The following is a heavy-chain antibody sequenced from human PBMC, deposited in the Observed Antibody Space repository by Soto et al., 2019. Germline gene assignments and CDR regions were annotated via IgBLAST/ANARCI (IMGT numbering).Heavy chain of an antibody. J-gene: IGHJ4*02. CDR1: GFTFSTYS. V-gene: IGHV3-21*01. Sequence: GGSLRLSCAASGFTFSTYSMNWVRQAPGKGPEWVSSISRRNSYIYYADSVKGRFTISRDNAKNSLYLQMNSLKAEDTAVYYCWRRGSPDYWGQGTLVTVFS. CDR2: ISRRNSYI. CDR3: WRRGSPDY. D-gene: IGHD1-26*01.